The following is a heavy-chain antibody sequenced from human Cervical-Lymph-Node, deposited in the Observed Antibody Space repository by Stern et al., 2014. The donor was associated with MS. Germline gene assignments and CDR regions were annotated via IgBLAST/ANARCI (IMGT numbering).Heavy chain of an antibody. CDR3: AREHSNDDWYLDL. D-gene: IGHD4-11*01. Sequence: VQLEESGGGVVPPGRSLRLSCAASGFSFSSSGMHWVRQAPGKGLEWVALIWHDGRSRDYADSVQGRFTISRANTRTTQNSIRNSLRVEDTALYYCAREHSNDDWYLDLWGRGTLVTVSS. CDR2: IWHDGRSR. J-gene: IGHJ2*01. V-gene: IGHV3-33*01. CDR1: GFSFSSSG.